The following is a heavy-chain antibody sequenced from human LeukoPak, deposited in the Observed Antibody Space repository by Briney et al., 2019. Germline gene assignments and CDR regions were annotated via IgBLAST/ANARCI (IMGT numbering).Heavy chain of an antibody. Sequence: SETLSLTCTVSGGSISSYYWSWIRQPPGKGLEWIGYIYYSGSTNYNPSLKSRVTISVDTSKNQFSLKLSSVTAADTAVYYCARGPRYYYGSGSHRGPPFDYWGQGTLVTVSS. CDR1: GGSISSYY. V-gene: IGHV4-59*08. CDR2: IYYSGST. CDR3: ARGPRYYYGSGSHRGPPFDY. J-gene: IGHJ4*02. D-gene: IGHD3-10*01.